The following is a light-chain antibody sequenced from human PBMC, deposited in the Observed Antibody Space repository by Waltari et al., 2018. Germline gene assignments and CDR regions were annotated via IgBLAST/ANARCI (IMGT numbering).Light chain of an antibody. CDR2: EGS. Sequence: QSALTQPASVSGSPGQSLTISCTGTSSDVGSYNLASWYQHHPGKAPKLMIYEGSKRPSGVSNRFSGSKSGNTASLTISGLQAEDEADYYCCSYAGSNTWVFGEGTKLTVL. CDR3: CSYAGSNTWV. V-gene: IGLV2-23*01. CDR1: SSDVGSYNL. J-gene: IGLJ3*02.